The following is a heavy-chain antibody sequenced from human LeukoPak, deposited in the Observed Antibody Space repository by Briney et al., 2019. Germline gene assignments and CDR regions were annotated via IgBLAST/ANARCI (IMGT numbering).Heavy chain of an antibody. J-gene: IGHJ4*02. CDR3: ARFYSDSGTYPGDY. D-gene: IGHD3-10*01. CDR2: INQDGSEK. CDR1: GFMFSSYW. V-gene: IGHV3-7*01. Sequence: PGGSLRLSCAAYGFMFSSYWMSWVRQAPGKGLEWVANINQDGSEKYYVDSVKGRFTISRANAENSLYLQMNSLRAEDTAVYYCARFYSDSGTYPGDYWGQGTLVTISS.